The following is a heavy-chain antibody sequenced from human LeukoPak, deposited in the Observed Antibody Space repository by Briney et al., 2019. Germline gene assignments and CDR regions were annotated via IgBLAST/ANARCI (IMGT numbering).Heavy chain of an antibody. V-gene: IGHV1-2*06. CDR2: INPNSGGT. CDR1: GYTFTAYY. Sequence: GASVKVSCKASGYTFTAYYMHWVRQAPGQGLEWMGRINPNSGGTDYAQKFQGRVTMTRDTSISTAYMELSRLRSDGTAVYYCARGYNRGYDFWSGYYRIDYWGQGTLVSVSS. J-gene: IGHJ4*02. D-gene: IGHD3-3*01. CDR3: ARGYNRGYDFWSGYYRIDY.